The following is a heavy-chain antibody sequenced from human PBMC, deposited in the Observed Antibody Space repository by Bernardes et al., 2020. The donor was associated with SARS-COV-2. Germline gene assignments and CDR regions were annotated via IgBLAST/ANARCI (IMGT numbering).Heavy chain of an antibody. CDR3: ARSAFWSGYLYGLDV. CDR2: IYYSGST. J-gene: IGHJ6*02. CDR1: GVSISSGGFY. Sequence: SETLCLTCTVSGVSISSGGFYWNWIRQHPGKGLEWIGYIYYSGSTDYNPSLKSRVTISEDTSKNQFSLKLRSVTAADTAVYFCARSAFWSGYLYGLDVWGQGTTVTVSS. V-gene: IGHV4-31*03. D-gene: IGHD3-3*01.